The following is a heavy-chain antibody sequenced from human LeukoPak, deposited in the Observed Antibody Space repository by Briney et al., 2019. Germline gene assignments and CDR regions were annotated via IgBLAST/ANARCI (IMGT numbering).Heavy chain of an antibody. CDR2: INPSAGST. CDR3: ARGGERSSGMDV. V-gene: IGHV1-46*01. Sequence: GASVKVSCKASGYTFSNYYMHWVRQAPGQGLEWMGIINPSAGSTSYAQKFQGRVTMTRDTSTSTVYMQLSRLRYEDTAVYYCARGGERSSGMDVWGQGTTVTVSS. J-gene: IGHJ6*02. CDR1: GYTFSNYY. D-gene: IGHD6-19*01.